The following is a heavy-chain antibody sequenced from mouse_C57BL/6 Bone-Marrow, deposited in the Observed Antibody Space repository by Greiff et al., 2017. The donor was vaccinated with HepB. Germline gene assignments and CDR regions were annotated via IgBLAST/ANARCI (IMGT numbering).Heavy chain of an antibody. D-gene: IGHD2-10*02. CDR1: GFSLTSYG. V-gene: IGHV2-5*01. CDR2: IWRGGST. J-gene: IGHJ4*01. Sequence: VQLVESGPGLVQPSQSLSITCTVSGFSLTSYGVHWVRQSPGKGLEWLGVIWRGGSTDYNAAFMSRLSITKDNSKSQVFFKMNSLQADDTAIYYCAKNGLPRDAMDYWGQGTSVTVSS. CDR3: AKNGLPRDAMDY.